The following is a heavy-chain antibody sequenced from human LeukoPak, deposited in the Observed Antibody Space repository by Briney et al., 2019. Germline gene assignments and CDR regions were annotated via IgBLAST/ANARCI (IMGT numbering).Heavy chain of an antibody. Sequence: PSETLSLTCTVSGDSIRSYYWSWIRQPPGKGLEWIGYIYYSGSTKYNPSLKSRVTISVDTSKNQFSLKLSSVTAADTAVYYCARSHGSGSYYNLNDYWGQGTLVTVSS. CDR3: ARSHGSGSYYNLNDY. CDR2: IYYSGST. D-gene: IGHD3-10*01. V-gene: IGHV4-59*01. J-gene: IGHJ4*02. CDR1: GDSIRSYY.